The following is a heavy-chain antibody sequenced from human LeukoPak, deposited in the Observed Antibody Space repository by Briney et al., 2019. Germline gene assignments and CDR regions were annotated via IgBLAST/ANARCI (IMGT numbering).Heavy chain of an antibody. CDR1: GFTFRAYW. J-gene: IGHJ4*02. D-gene: IGHD3-10*01. V-gene: IGHV3-7*01. CDR2: IKEDGSEG. CDR3: ARANRGGDWKE. Sequence: GGSLRLSCAASGFTFRAYWMTWVRQAPGKGLEWVANIKEDGSEGFYVDSVKGRFNLSRDNVKKSLYLQLNSLRAEDTAVYYCARANRGGDWKEWGQGTLVTVSS.